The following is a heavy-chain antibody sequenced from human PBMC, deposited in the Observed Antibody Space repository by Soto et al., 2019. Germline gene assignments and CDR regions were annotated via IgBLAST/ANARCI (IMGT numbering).Heavy chain of an antibody. Sequence: PGESLKISCKGSGYSFTSYWIDSVRQMPGKGLEWMGIIYPGDSDTRYSPSFQGQVTISADKSISTAYLQWSSLKASDTAMYYCARRLGGSGSYYPPYFDYWGQGTLVTVSP. V-gene: IGHV5-51*01. CDR2: IYPGDSDT. CDR1: GYSFTSYW. J-gene: IGHJ4*02. CDR3: ARRLGGSGSYYPPYFDY. D-gene: IGHD3-10*01.